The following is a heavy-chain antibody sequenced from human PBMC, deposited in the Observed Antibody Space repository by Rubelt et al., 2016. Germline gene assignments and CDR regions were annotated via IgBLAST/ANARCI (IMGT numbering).Heavy chain of an antibody. J-gene: IGHJ4*02. CDR1: GGSISSYY. Sequence: ESGRGLVKPSETLSLTCTVSGGSISSYYWSWIRQPAGKGLEWIGRIYTSGSTNYNPSLKSRVTMSVDTSKNQFSLKLSSVTAADTAVYYCARGDPDRGSRTVTLDYWGQGTLVTVSS. V-gene: IGHV4-4*07. D-gene: IGHD4-17*01. CDR3: ARGDPDRGSRTVTLDY. CDR2: IYTSGST.